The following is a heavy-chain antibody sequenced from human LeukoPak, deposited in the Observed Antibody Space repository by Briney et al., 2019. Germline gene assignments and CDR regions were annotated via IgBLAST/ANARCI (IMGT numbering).Heavy chain of an antibody. Sequence: GGSLRLSCTASGFTFGDYAMSWFRQAPGKGLEWVGFIRSKAYGGTTEYAASVKGRFTISRDDSKSIAYLQMNSLKTEDTAVYYCTRVGYYYDFWSGQTHNNWFDPWGQGTLVTVSS. CDR3: TRVGYYYDFWSGQTHNNWFDP. J-gene: IGHJ5*02. CDR2: IRSKAYGGTT. D-gene: IGHD3-3*01. CDR1: GFTFGDYA. V-gene: IGHV3-49*03.